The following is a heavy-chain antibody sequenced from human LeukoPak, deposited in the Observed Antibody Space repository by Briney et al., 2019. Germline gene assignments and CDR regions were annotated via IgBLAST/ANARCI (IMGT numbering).Heavy chain of an antibody. D-gene: IGHD4-17*01. CDR2: IYPGDSDV. V-gene: IGHV5-51*01. CDR1: GYTFTNYQ. CDR3: ARRADFGDHSPFDY. J-gene: IGHJ4*02. Sequence: GESLKISCKGSGYTFTNYQIGWVRQMPGKGLEWMGIIYPGDSDVRYSPSFQGQVTISADRSISTAYLQWSSLKASDTAMYYCARRADFGDHSPFDYWGQGTLVIVSS.